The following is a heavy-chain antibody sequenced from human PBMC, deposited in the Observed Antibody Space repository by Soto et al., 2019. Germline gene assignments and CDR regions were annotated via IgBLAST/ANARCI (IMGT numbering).Heavy chain of an antibody. CDR2: IWYDGSNK. V-gene: IGHV3-33*01. Sequence: QVQLVESGGGVVQPGRSLRLSCAASVFTFSSYGMHWVRQAPGKGLEWVAVIWYDGSNKYYADSVKGRFTISRDNSKNTLYLQMNSLRAEDTAVYYCARDTEAMPSGFFAYWGQGTLVTVSS. J-gene: IGHJ4*02. CDR3: ARDTEAMPSGFFAY. D-gene: IGHD2-2*01. CDR1: VFTFSSYG.